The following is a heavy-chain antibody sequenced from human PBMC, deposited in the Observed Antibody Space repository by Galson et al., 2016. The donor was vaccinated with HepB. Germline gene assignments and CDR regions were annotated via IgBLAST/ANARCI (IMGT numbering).Heavy chain of an antibody. CDR2: IYYSGTT. D-gene: IGHD3-16*01. CDR3: ARDQGGPNDY. J-gene: IGHJ4*02. V-gene: IGHV4-59*02. Sequence: LRLSCAASGFTVSSNYMTWVRQAPGKGLEWIGFIYYSGTTNYSPSLRSRVTISADTSKNLFSLRLTSVSAADTAVYYCARDQGGPNDYWGQGTLVTVSS. CDR1: GFTVSSNY.